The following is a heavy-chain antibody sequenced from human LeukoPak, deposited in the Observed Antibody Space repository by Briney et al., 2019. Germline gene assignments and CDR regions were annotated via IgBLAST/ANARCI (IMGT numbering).Heavy chain of an antibody. Sequence: SETLSLTCTVSGGSISSGTYYWSWIRQPAGKGLEWIGRIYTSGSTNYNPSLKSRITISVDTSKNQFSLKLSSVTAADTAVYYCARDSSSWYDFGFDYWGQGTLVTVSS. CDR1: GGSISSGTYY. D-gene: IGHD6-13*01. J-gene: IGHJ4*02. CDR3: ARDSSSWYDFGFDY. V-gene: IGHV4-61*02. CDR2: IYTSGST.